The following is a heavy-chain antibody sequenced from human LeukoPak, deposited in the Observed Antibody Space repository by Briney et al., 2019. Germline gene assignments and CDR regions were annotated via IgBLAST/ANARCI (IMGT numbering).Heavy chain of an antibody. CDR2: ISYDGSNK. CDR3: ARDQGPLLLRLGELSPSGSGFDY. CDR1: GFTFSSYA. V-gene: IGHV3-30-3*01. D-gene: IGHD3-16*02. J-gene: IGHJ4*02. Sequence: PGRSLRLSCAASGFTFSSYAMHWVRQAPGKGLEWVAVISYDGSNKYYADSVKGRFTISRDNSKNTLYLQMNSLRAEDTAVYYCARDQGPLLLRLGELSPSGSGFDYWGQGTLVTVSS.